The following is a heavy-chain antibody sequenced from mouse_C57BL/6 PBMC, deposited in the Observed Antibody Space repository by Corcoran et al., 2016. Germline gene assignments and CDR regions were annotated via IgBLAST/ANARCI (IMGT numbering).Heavy chain of an antibody. V-gene: IGHV1-26*01. Sequence: EVQLQQSGPELVKPGASVKISCKASGYTLTDYYMNWGKQSHGKSLEWIGDINPNNGGTSYNQKFKGKATLTVDKSSSTAYMELRSLTSEDSAVEYFARAYYYEFDYWGQGTTLTVSS. J-gene: IGHJ2*01. CDR3: ARAYYYEFDY. CDR1: GYTLTDYY. D-gene: IGHD1-1*01. CDR2: INPNNGGT.